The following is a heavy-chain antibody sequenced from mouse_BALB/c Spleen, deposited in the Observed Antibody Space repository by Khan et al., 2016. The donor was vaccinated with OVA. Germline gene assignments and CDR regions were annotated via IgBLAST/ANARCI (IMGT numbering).Heavy chain of an antibody. D-gene: IGHD1-3*01. CDR2: INSNGGSI. J-gene: IGHJ4*01. CDR1: GFTFNNYG. Sequence: EVELVESGGGLVQPGGSLKLSCAASGFTFNNYGMSWVRQTPDKRLELVATINSNGGSIDYPDSVKGRFHISRDNAKYTLYMQMSSLKSEDTAMSYCASDPDNYPYALCYCGHRTSVAISS. V-gene: IGHV5-6-3*01. CDR3: ASDPDNYPYALCY.